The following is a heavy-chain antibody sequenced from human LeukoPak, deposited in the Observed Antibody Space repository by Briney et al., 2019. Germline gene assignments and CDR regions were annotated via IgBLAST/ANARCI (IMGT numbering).Heavy chain of an antibody. CDR1: GFTFSSYG. CDR3: VRESSVWIGPGIGRPQDV. Sequence: GGSLRLSCAASGFTFSSYGMHWVRQAPGKGLEWVAFIRYDGSNKYYADSVKGRFTISRDNSKNTLYLQMNSLRAEDTAVYYCVRESSVWIGPGIGRPQDVWGKGTAVTVSS. D-gene: IGHD3-16*01. CDR2: IRYDGSNK. V-gene: IGHV3-30*02. J-gene: IGHJ6*04.